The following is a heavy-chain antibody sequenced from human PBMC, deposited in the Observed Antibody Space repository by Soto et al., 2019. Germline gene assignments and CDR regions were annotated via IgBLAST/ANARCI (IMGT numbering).Heavy chain of an antibody. CDR3: ARAYGGNSGVFDY. CDR2: INHSGST. CDR1: GRSFSGYY. Sequence: QVQLQQWGAGLLKPSETLSLTCAVYGRSFSGYYWSWIRQPPGKGLEWIGEINHSGSTNYNPSLKCRVIISVDTSQNQFSLNLSSVTAADTAVYYCARAYGGNSGVFDYWGQGTLVTVSS. J-gene: IGHJ4*02. V-gene: IGHV4-34*01. D-gene: IGHD4-17*01.